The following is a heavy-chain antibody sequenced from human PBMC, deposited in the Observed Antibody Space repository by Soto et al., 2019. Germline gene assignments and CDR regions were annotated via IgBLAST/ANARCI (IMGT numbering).Heavy chain of an antibody. J-gene: IGHJ4*02. V-gene: IGHV4-34*01. CDR3: SEKMDYYDSSGQLHYFDY. Sequence: SETLSLTCAVYGGSFSGYYWSWIRQPPGKGLEWIGEINHSGSTNYNPSLKSRVTISVDTSKNQFSLKLSSVTAADTAVYYCSEKMDYYDSSGQLHYFDYWGQGTLVTVSS. CDR1: GGSFSGYY. D-gene: IGHD3-22*01. CDR2: INHSGST.